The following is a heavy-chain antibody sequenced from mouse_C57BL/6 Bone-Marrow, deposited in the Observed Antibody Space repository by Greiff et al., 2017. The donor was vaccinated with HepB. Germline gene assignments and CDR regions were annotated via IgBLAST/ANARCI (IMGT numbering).Heavy chain of an antibody. V-gene: IGHV1-4*01. CDR2: INPSSGYT. J-gene: IGHJ2*01. CDR1: GYTFTSYT. D-gene: IGHD2-4*01. Sequence: QVQLQQSGAELARPGASVKMSCKASGYTFTSYTMHWVKQRPGQGLEWIGYINPSSGYTKYNQKFKDKATLTADKSSSTAYMQLSSLTSEDSAVDYCAFYDYDYFDYWGQGTTLTVSS. CDR3: AFYDYDYFDY.